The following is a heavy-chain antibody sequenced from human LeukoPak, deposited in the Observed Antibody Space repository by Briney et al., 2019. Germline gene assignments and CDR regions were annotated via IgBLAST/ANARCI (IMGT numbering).Heavy chain of an antibody. J-gene: IGHJ4*02. CDR2: ISGSGGST. CDR1: GFTFSSYA. V-gene: IGHV3-23*01. CDR3: AKAWELGIASIDY. Sequence: GGSLRLSCAASGFTFSSYAMSWVRQAPGKGLEWVSAISGSGGSTYYADSVKGRFTISRDNSKNALYLQMNSLRAEDTAVYYCAKAWELGIASIDYWGQGTLVTVSS. D-gene: IGHD3-10*01.